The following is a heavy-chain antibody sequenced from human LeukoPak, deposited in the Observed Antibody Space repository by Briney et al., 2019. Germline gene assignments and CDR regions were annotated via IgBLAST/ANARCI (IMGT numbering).Heavy chain of an antibody. V-gene: IGHV4-59*03. D-gene: IGHD3/OR15-3a*01. CDR3: AKSGGGDLRTGYYTGWFDA. CDR2: ISNSGDS. Sequence: SETLSDSCTVSGGPISNFYCSWIRQSPGRGLEWIGYISNSGDSKYSPSLKGRVTISVDTSKKQFSLKLSSVTAADTAVYYCAKSGGGDLRTGYYTGWFDAWGQGALLTV. CDR1: GGPISNFY. J-gene: IGHJ5*02.